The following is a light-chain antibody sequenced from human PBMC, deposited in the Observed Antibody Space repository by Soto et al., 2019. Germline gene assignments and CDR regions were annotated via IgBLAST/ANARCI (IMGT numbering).Light chain of an antibody. CDR2: WAS. CDR1: QSVLYTSNNTNY. CDR3: QQYYSTPIT. J-gene: IGKJ5*01. Sequence: DIVMTQSPDSLAVSLGERATLNCKSSQSVLYTSNNTNYLAWYRQKPGQPPKLLIYWASTRESGVPDRFSGSGSGTDFTLTISSLQAEDVAVYYCQQYYSTPITFGQGTRLEIK. V-gene: IGKV4-1*01.